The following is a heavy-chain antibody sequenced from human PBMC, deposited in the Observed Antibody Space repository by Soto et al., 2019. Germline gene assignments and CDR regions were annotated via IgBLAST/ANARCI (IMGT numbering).Heavy chain of an antibody. D-gene: IGHD3-10*01. CDR3: AKVGGGSGAYLSPYYMDV. J-gene: IGHJ6*03. V-gene: IGHV3-23*01. CDR1: EFTFSNSV. CDR2: INSADDT. Sequence: EVQLLESGGDLVQPVESLRLSCTASEFTFSNSVMSWVRQAPGKGLEWVSAINSADDTYHADSVKGRFTISRDNSKNTVYLQMNSLEVEDTAVYYCAKVGGGSGAYLSPYYMDVWGKGTTVIVSS.